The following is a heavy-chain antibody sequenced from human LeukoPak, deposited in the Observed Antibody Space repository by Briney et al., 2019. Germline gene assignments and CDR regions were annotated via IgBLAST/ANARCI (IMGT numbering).Heavy chain of an antibody. CDR1: GFTFSSYG. CDR2: IWYDGSNK. D-gene: IGHD3-3*01. Sequence: GRSLRLSCAASGFTFSSYGMHWVRQAPGKGLEWVAVIWYDGSNKYYADSVKGRFTIFRDNSKNTLYLQMNSLRAEDTAVYYCARDSQYYDFWSGYYSADEVAKPATYGMDVWGQGTTVTVSS. CDR3: ARDSQYYDFWSGYYSADEVAKPATYGMDV. J-gene: IGHJ6*02. V-gene: IGHV3-33*01.